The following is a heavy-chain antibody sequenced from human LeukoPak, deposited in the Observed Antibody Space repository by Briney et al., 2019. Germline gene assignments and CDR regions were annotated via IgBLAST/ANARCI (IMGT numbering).Heavy chain of an antibody. Sequence: ASVKVSCKASGGTFSSYAISWVRQAPGQGLEWMGVINPSGGSTTYAQKFRGRLTMTRDMSTSTVYMELSSLRSEDTAVYYCARGSRPVYNLLTGKRYFDYWGQGTLLTVSS. D-gene: IGHD3-9*01. CDR1: GGTFSSYA. CDR2: INPSGGST. CDR3: ARGSRPVYNLLTGKRYFDY. J-gene: IGHJ4*02. V-gene: IGHV1-46*01.